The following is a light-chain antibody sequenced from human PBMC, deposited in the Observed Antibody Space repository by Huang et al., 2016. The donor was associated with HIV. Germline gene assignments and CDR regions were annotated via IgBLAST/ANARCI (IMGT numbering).Light chain of an antibody. V-gene: IGKV2-28*01. CDR3: MQGLQTPPT. CDR2: LGS. J-gene: IGKJ1*01. Sequence: DIVMTQSPLSLSVTLGAPASISCKSNQSLLYSNGYTYLDWYLQKPGQSPQLLILLGSDRASGVPDRFSGSGTGVDFTLTISRLEAEDVGGYYCMQGLQTPPTFGQGTKVEI. CDR1: QSLLYSNGYTY.